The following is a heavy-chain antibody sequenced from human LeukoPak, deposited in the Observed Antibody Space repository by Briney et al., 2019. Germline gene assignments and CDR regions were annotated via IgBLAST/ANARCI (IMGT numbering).Heavy chain of an antibody. Sequence: GGSLRLSCAASGFTFSNSAMSWVRQAPGKGLEWVSAISGSGGSTYYADSVKGRFTISRDNSKNTLYLQMNSLRAEDTAVYYCAKDFSGSHDYWGQGTLVTVSS. D-gene: IGHD1-26*01. CDR3: AKDFSGSHDY. CDR1: GFTFSNSA. J-gene: IGHJ4*02. CDR2: ISGSGGST. V-gene: IGHV3-23*01.